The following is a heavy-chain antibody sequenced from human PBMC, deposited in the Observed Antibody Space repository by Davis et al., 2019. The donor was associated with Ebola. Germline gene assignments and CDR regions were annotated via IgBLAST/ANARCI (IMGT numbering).Heavy chain of an antibody. CDR1: GGSLSNFY. V-gene: IGHV4-59*08. J-gene: IGHJ4*02. CDR2: IFSSGST. CDR3: ARHPSPLQWELPHFDY. Sequence: SETLSLTCTVSGGSLSNFYWSWIRQPPGEGLEWIGYIFSSGSTEYNPSLRSRVTISVDTSRNQFSLKLSSVTAADTAVYYCARHPSPLQWELPHFDYWGQGTLVTVSS. D-gene: IGHD1-26*01.